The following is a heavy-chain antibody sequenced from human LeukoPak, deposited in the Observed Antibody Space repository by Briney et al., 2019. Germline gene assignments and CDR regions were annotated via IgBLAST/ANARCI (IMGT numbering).Heavy chain of an antibody. CDR3: ARSGSYYNLDYFDY. CDR2: TSGSSSDT. J-gene: IGHJ4*02. D-gene: IGHD1-26*01. V-gene: IGHV3-11*03. Sequence: GGSLRLSCAASGFTFSDYYMNWIRQAPGKWLEWVSYTSGSSSDTKYAESVKGGFTSSRDNAQKSLYLQINSLRVEDTAVYYCARSGSYYNLDYFDYWGQGTLVTVSS. CDR1: GFTFSDYY.